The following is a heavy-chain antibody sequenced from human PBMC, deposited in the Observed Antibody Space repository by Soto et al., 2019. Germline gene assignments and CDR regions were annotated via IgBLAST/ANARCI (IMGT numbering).Heavy chain of an antibody. CDR2: IYPGDSET. CDR3: ARQKFYCSGGSCYSSHDVGFDY. J-gene: IGHJ4*02. D-gene: IGHD2-15*01. V-gene: IGHV5-51*01. CDR1: GHSFVTHW. Sequence: GESLKISCKGSGHSFVTHWIGWVRQMPGKGLEWMGIIYPGDSETKYSPSFQGQVTISADKSISTAYLQWSSLKASDTALYYCARQKFYCSGGSCYSSHDVGFDYWGQGTLVTVSS.